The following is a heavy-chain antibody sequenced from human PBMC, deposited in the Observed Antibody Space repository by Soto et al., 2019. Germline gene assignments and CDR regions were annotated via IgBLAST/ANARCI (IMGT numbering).Heavy chain of an antibody. Sequence: SETLSLTCTVTGDSISSRSYYWGWIRQPPGKGLEWIGSIYYSGSTYNNPSLRSRVSMSIDTSKDQFSLKLKSVTAADTALYFCARQRTSVATQAYFDVWCPGPLVT. D-gene: IGHD2-15*01. CDR1: GDSISSRSYY. V-gene: IGHV4-39*01. CDR3: ARQRTSVATQAYFDV. CDR2: IYYSGST. J-gene: IGHJ4*02.